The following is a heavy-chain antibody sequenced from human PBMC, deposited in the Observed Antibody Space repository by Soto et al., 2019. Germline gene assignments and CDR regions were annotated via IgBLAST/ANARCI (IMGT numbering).Heavy chain of an antibody. V-gene: IGHV3-23*01. CDR3: AKWPQGTYNWNDGLGGFDP. CDR2: ISGSGGST. D-gene: IGHD1-1*01. Sequence: GGSLRLSCAASGFTFSSYAMSWVRQAPGKGLEWVSAISGSGGSTYYADSVKGRFTISRDNSKNTLYLQMNSLGAEDTAVYYCAKWPQGTYNWNDGLGGFDPWGQGTLVTVSS. CDR1: GFTFSSYA. J-gene: IGHJ5*02.